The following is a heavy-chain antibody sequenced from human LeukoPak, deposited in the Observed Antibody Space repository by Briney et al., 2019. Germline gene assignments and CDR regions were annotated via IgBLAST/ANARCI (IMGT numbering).Heavy chain of an antibody. CDR1: GGSISSSSSNC. Sequence: SETLSLTCAVSGGSISSSSSNCWTWVRQPLGKGLEWIGEIYHSGATNYNPSLKSRVTMLLDKSKNQFSLNLNSVTAADTAVYYCARNGGNSDFDYWGQGTLVTVSS. D-gene: IGHD4-23*01. J-gene: IGHJ4*02. CDR3: ARNGGNSDFDY. V-gene: IGHV4-4*02. CDR2: IYHSGAT.